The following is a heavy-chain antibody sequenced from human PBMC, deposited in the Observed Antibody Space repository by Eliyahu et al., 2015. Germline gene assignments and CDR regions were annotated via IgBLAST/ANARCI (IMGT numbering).Heavy chain of an antibody. CDR2: IWYDGSHE. D-gene: IGHD2-15*01. V-gene: IGHV3-33*01. J-gene: IGHJ4*02. CDR3: ARDSCSGGSCYSLL. CDR1: GFXFGXFG. Sequence: QVQLVESGGGVVQPGRSLRLXCAASGFXFGXFGMHWVRQAPGKGLEWVAVIWYDGSHEEYADSVKGRFTISRDNSKNTLYLQMNTLRAEDTAVYFCARDSCSGGSCYSLLWGQGTLVTVSS.